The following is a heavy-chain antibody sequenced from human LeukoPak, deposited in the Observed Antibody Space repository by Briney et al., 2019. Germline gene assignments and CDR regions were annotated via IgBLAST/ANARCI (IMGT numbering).Heavy chain of an antibody. V-gene: IGHV4-59*01. D-gene: IGHD3-22*01. CDR2: IYYTGST. CDR3: ARVRYHDSSGYYF. Sequence: SETLSLTCIVSGGSISSYYWSWIRQPPGKGLEWIGYIYYTGSTNYNPSLKSRVTISVDTSKNQFSLKLSSVTAADMAVYYCARVRYHDSSGYYFWGQGTLVTVSS. J-gene: IGHJ4*02. CDR1: GGSISSYY.